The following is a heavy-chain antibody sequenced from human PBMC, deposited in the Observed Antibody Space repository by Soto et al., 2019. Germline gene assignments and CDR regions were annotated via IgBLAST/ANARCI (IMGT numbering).Heavy chain of an antibody. CDR2: IQHSGST. Sequence: SETLSLTCAVSGGSIISTNWWSWVRQPPGKGLEWIGEIQHSGSTNYNPSLKSRVTTSVDKSKDQFSLKLSSVTAADTAVYYCARAGYGGNSGDYWGQGTLVTVSS. D-gene: IGHD2-21*01. J-gene: IGHJ4*02. CDR1: GGSIISTNW. V-gene: IGHV4-4*02. CDR3: ARAGYGGNSGDY.